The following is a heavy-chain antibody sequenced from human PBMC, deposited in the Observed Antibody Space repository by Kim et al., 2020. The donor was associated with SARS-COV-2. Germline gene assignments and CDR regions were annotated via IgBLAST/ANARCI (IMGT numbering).Heavy chain of an antibody. V-gene: IGHV4-39*01. J-gene: IGHJ4*02. CDR3: ATKLGYCSSTSCRIFDY. Sequence: LKGRVTISVDTSKNQFSLKLSSVTAADTAVYYCATKLGYCSSTSCRIFDYWGQGTLVTVSS. D-gene: IGHD2-2*01.